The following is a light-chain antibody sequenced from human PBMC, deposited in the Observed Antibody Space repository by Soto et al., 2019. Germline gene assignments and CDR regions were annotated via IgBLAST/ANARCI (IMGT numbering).Light chain of an antibody. Sequence: QSVLTQPPSVSAAPGQKVTISCSGNSSNIGMNYVSWYQFLPGTAPKLLIFDNNERPSGIPDRFSGSKSGTSATLGITGLQPGDEADYYCGSWDSSLSAGVVFGGGTKVTVL. V-gene: IGLV1-51*01. J-gene: IGLJ2*01. CDR3: GSWDSSLSAGVV. CDR1: SSNIGMNY. CDR2: DNN.